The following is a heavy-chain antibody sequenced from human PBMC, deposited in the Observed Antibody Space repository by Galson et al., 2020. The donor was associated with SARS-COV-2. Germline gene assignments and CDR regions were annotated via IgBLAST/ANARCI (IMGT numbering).Heavy chain of an antibody. Sequence: SCAASGFRFSDHWMSWVRQAPGKGLECVANINQDGGEKYYVDSVKGRFSISRDNAKNSVYLQMNSLSVEDTAVYYCARGVVRAVDYWGQGTLVTVSS. D-gene: IGHD3-3*01. V-gene: IGHV3-7*01. CDR2: INQDGGEK. J-gene: IGHJ4*02. CDR1: GFRFSDHW. CDR3: ARGVVRAVDY.